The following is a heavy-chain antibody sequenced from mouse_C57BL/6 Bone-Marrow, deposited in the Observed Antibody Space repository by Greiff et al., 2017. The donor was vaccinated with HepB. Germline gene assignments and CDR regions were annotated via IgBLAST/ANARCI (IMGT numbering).Heavy chain of an antibody. V-gene: IGHV5-6*01. CDR2: ISSGGSYT. CDR1: GFTFSSYG. CDR3: ARPLLSFYYFDY. D-gene: IGHD1-1*01. Sequence: EVQRVESGGDLVKPGGSLKLSCAASGFTFSSYGMSWVRQTPDKRLEWVATISSGGSYTYYPDSVKGRFTISRDNAKNTLYLQMSSLKSEDTAMYYCARPLLSFYYFDYWGQGTTLTVSS. J-gene: IGHJ2*01.